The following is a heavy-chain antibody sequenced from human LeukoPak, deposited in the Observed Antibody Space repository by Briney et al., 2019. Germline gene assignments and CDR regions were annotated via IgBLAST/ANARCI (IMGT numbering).Heavy chain of an antibody. CDR2: IYYSGST. D-gene: IGHD3-22*01. CDR3: ARLLRDKVLSGGYLAWGPKTPRQKYDNPRLDV. J-gene: IGHJ6*02. V-gene: IGHV4-31*03. CDR1: GGSISSGGYY. Sequence: PSQTLSLTCTVSGGSISSGGYYWSWIRQHPGKGLEWIGYIYYSGSTYYNPSLQSRLTISLDTSKTQFYLMLTSVTAADTAVYYCARLLRDKVLSGGYLAWGPKTPRQKYDNPRLDVWGQGTTVTVSS.